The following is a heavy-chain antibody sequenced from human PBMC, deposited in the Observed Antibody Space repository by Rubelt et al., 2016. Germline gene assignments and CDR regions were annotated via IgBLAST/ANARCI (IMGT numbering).Heavy chain of an antibody. CDR1: GGSISSYY. CDR3: AREPTLKDRGGLDY. D-gene: IGHD3-16*01. CDR2: INHSGVT. Sequence: QLQLQESGPGLVKPSETLSLTCTVSGGSISSYYWSWIRQPPGKGLEWIGEINHSGVTNYNPSLKSRVTISVGKSKNPFSLKLSAVTAADTAVYYGAREPTLKDRGGLDYWGQGTLVTVSS. V-gene: IGHV4-59*12. J-gene: IGHJ4*02.